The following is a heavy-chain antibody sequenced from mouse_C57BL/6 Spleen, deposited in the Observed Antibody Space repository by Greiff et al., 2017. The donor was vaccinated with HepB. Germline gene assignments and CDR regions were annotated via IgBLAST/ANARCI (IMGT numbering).Heavy chain of an antibody. J-gene: IGHJ4*01. CDR3: ARARYYGSSFMDY. Sequence: QVQLQQPGAELVMPGASVKLSCKASGYTFTSYWMHWVKQRPGQGLEWIGEIDPSDSYNNYNQKFKGKSTLTVDKYSSTAYMQLSSLTSEDSAVYYCARARYYGSSFMDYWGQGTSVTVSS. CDR1: GYTFTSYW. V-gene: IGHV1-69*01. CDR2: IDPSDSYN. D-gene: IGHD1-1*01.